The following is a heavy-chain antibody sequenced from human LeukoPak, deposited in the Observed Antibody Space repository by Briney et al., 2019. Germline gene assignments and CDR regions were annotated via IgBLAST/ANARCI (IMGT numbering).Heavy chain of an antibody. J-gene: IGHJ4*02. CDR2: IIPILGIA. D-gene: IGHD3-22*01. CDR1: GGTFSSYA. V-gene: IGHV1-69*04. CDR3: ASATRSYYDSSGYLDY. Sequence: SVKVSCKASGGTFSSYAISWVRQAPGQGLEWMGRIIPILGIANYAQKFQGRVTITADKSTSTAYMELSSLRSEDTAVYYCASATRSYYDSSGYLDYWGQGTLVTVSS.